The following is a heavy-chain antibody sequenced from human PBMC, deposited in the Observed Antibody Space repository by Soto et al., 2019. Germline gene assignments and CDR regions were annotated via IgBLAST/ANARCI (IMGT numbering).Heavy chain of an antibody. CDR1: GGTFSSYS. V-gene: IGHV1-69*01. Sequence: QVQLVQYGAEVKKPGSSVKVSCKASGGTFSSYSINWVRQAPGQGLEWMGEIIPIFGTANSAQKFQGRVTITADEATSTNYMGLSSLSSEDTAVYYCARDGGRNSGGIDYWGQGTLVTVSS. D-gene: IGHD1-26*01. CDR2: IIPIFGTA. CDR3: ARDGGRNSGGIDY. J-gene: IGHJ4*02.